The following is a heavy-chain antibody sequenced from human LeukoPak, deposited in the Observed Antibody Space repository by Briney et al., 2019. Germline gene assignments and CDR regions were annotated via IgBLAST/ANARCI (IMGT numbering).Heavy chain of an antibody. CDR3: ARDRGGHDYGDYFDY. V-gene: IGHV3-20*04. CDR1: GFTFDDYG. Sequence: RTGGSLRLSCAASGFTFDDYGMSWVRQAPGKGLEWVSGINWNGGSTGYADSVKGRFTISRDNAKNSLYLQMNSLRAEDTALYYCARDRGGHDYGDYFDYWGQGTLVTVSS. J-gene: IGHJ4*02. D-gene: IGHD4-17*01. CDR2: INWNGGST.